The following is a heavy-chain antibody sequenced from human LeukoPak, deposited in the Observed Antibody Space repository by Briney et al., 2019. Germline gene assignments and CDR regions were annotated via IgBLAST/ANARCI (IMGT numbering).Heavy chain of an antibody. CDR1: GFTFSDYY. Sequence: GGSLRLSCAASGFTFSDYYMSWIRQAPGKGLEWVSYISSSSSYTNYADSVKGRFTISRDNAKNSRYLQMNSLRAEDTAVYYCARDRPGAAAGTAHYWGQGTLVTVSS. D-gene: IGHD6-13*01. CDR2: ISSSSSYT. J-gene: IGHJ4*02. V-gene: IGHV3-11*05. CDR3: ARDRPGAAAGTAHY.